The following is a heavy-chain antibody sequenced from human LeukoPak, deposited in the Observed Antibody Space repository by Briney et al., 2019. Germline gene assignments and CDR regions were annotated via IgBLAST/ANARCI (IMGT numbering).Heavy chain of an antibody. V-gene: IGHV3-23*01. CDR2: ISGSGGST. CDR3: AKDLPTHTTGYSSSWYRPYYGMDV. CDR1: GFTFSSYA. Sequence: TGGALRLSCAASGFTFSSYAMSWVRQAPGKGLECVSAISGSGGSTYYADAVKGRFTISRDNSKNTLYLQMNSLRAEDTAVYYCAKDLPTHTTGYSSSWYRPYYGMDVWGQGTTVTVSS. D-gene: IGHD6-13*01. J-gene: IGHJ6*02.